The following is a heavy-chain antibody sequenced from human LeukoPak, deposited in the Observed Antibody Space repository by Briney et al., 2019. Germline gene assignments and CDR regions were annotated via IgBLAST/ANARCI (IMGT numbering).Heavy chain of an antibody. V-gene: IGHV4-34*01. J-gene: IGHJ4*02. D-gene: IGHD3-3*01. Sequence: YNPSLKSRVTISVDTSKNQFSLKLSSVTAADTAVYYCARGIGLSYYDFWSGYYTVSDYFDYWGQGTLVTVSS. CDR3: ARGIGLSYYDFWSGYYTVSDYFDY.